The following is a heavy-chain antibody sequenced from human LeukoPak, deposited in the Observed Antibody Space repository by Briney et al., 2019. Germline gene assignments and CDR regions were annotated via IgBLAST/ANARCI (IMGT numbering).Heavy chain of an antibody. CDR2: IIPIFGIA. V-gene: IGHV1-69*04. D-gene: IGHD3-10*01. CDR1: GGTFSSYA. Sequence: SVKVSCKASGGTFSSYAISWVRQAPGQGLEWMGRIIPIFGIANYAQKFQGRVTITAGKSTSTAYMELSSLRSEDTAVYYCAREWRGSYYYYGMDVWGQGTTVTVSS. CDR3: AREWRGSYYYYGMDV. J-gene: IGHJ6*02.